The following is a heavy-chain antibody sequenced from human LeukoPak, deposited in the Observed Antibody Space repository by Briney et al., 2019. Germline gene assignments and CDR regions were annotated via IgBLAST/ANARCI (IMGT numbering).Heavy chain of an antibody. Sequence: SETLSLTCTVSGGSTSSYYWSWIRQPAGKGLEWIGRIYTSGSTNYNPSLKSRVTMSVDTSKNQFSLKLSSVTAADTAVYYCARGVVVPAAIMYYYYGMDVWGQGTTVTVSS. V-gene: IGHV4-4*07. CDR1: GGSTSSYY. J-gene: IGHJ6*02. D-gene: IGHD2-2*01. CDR2: IYTSGST. CDR3: ARGVVVPAAIMYYYYGMDV.